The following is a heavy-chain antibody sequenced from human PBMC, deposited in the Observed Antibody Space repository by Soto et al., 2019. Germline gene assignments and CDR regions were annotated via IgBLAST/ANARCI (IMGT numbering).Heavy chain of an antibody. V-gene: IGHV3-64D*08. D-gene: IGHD3-22*01. J-gene: IGHJ4*02. CDR1: GFTFSSYA. CDR2: ISSNGGST. CDR3: VKSLSGYSTYYFDY. Sequence: GGSLRLSCSASGFTFSSYAMHWVRQAPGKGLEYVSAISSNGGSTYYADSVKGRFTISRDNSKNTLYLQMSSLRAEDTAVYYCVKSLSGYSTYYFDYWGQGTLVTVSS.